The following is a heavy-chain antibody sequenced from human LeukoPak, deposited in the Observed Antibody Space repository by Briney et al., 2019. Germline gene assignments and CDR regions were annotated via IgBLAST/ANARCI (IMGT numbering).Heavy chain of an antibody. J-gene: IGHJ6*02. CDR2: IKEDGSQK. CDR1: GFTFSSYW. Sequence: PGGSLRLSCAASGFTFSSYWMTWVRQAPGKGLEWVANIKEDGSQKNYVDSVKGRFTISRDNAKNSLYLQMNSLRAEDTAVYYCARGSTVVVPAAIRGPIPYYYYYGMDVWGQGTTVTVSS. CDR3: ARGSTVVVPAAIRGPIPYYYYYGMDV. D-gene: IGHD2-2*02. V-gene: IGHV3-7*01.